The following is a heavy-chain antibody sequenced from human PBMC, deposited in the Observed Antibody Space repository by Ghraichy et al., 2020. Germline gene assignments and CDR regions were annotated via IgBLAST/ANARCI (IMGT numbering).Heavy chain of an antibody. V-gene: IGHV4-4*09. Sequence: SETLSLTCTVSGGSISSYYWSWIRQPPGKGLEWIGYIYTSGSTNYNPSLKSRVTISVDTSKNQFSLKLSSVTAADTAVYYCARREHSSSCFDYWGQGTLVTVSS. CDR3: ARREHSSSCFDY. D-gene: IGHD6-13*01. J-gene: IGHJ4*02. CDR1: GGSISSYY. CDR2: IYTSGST.